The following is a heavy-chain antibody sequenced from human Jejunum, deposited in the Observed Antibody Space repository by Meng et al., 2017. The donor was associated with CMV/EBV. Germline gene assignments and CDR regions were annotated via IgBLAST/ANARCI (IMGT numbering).Heavy chain of an antibody. Sequence: GFTFDDNNMHWVRQAPGKGLEWVSLIGWEGVNTIYADSVKGRFTISRDNSKNSLYLQMNSLRTEDTALYYCAKARRYSGYDGDFRHWGQGTLVTVSS. V-gene: IGHV3-43*01. D-gene: IGHD5-12*01. CDR2: IGWEGVNT. CDR1: GFTFDDNN. CDR3: AKARRYSGYDGDFRH. J-gene: IGHJ1*01.